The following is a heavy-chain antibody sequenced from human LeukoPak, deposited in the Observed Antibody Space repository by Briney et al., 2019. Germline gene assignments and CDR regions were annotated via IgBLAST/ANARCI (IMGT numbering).Heavy chain of an antibody. CDR1: GGSMRSYF. V-gene: IGHV4-4*07. Sequence: SETLSLTCTVSGGSMRSYFWSWIPQPAGKGREWIVRIFTSGNTNYNPSLKSRVSMSVDTSKNQFSLRLTSVTAAHTAVYYCARGVGSSDFWSGDAWFDPWGQGTLVTVSS. D-gene: IGHD3-3*01. CDR2: IFTSGNT. J-gene: IGHJ5*02. CDR3: ARGVGSSDFWSGDAWFDP.